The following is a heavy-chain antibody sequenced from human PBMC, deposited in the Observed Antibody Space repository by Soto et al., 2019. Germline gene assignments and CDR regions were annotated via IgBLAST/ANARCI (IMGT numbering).Heavy chain of an antibody. D-gene: IGHD4-17*01. CDR1: GVSFSGYY. V-gene: IGHV4-34*01. CDR2: INHSGST. CDR3: ARAEDYGDYFGAFDI. J-gene: IGHJ3*02. Sequence: ESLSLTSAIYGVSFSGYYSSSICQPPGKGLEWIGEINHSGSTNYNPSLKSRVTISVDTSKNQFSLKLSSVTAADTAVYYCARAEDYGDYFGAFDIWGQGTMV.